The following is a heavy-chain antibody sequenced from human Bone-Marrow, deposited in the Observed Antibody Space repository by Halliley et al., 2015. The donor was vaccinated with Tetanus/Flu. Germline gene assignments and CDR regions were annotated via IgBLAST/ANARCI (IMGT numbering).Heavy chain of an antibody. CDR1: GYTFTGYY. Sequence: QVQLVQSGAEVQKPGASVKVSCKASGYTFTGYYIHWVRQAPGQGLEWMGWINPNTGATNYAQKFQRWATMTRDTSISTTYMELSSLRSDDPAVYYCARDLGDSYGTYYFDYWGQGALVTVSS. CDR2: INPNTGAT. CDR3: ARDLGDSYGTYYFDY. D-gene: IGHD5-18*01. J-gene: IGHJ4*02. V-gene: IGHV1-2*04.